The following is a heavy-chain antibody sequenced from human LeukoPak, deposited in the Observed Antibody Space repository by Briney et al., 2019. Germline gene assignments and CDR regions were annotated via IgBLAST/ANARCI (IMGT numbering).Heavy chain of an antibody. V-gene: IGHV1-18*01. CDR1: GYTFTSYA. Sequence: ASVKVSCKASGYTFTSYAISWVRQAPGQGLEWMGWISAYNGNTNYAQRLQGRVTMTTDTSTSTAYMGLRSLRSDDTAVYYCARGSYNYFDSGGAEYFQHWGQGTLVTVSS. CDR2: ISAYNGNT. CDR3: ARGSYNYFDSGGAEYFQH. D-gene: IGHD3-22*01. J-gene: IGHJ1*01.